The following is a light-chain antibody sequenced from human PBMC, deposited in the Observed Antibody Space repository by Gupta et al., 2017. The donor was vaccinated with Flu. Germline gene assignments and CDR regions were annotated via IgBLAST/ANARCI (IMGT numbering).Light chain of an antibody. V-gene: IGLV3-1*01. CDR2: QDK. J-gene: IGLJ3*02. CDR3: QTWDTSTGV. Sequence: SYELTQPPSVSVSPGQTARITCSGDNLGDKHAFWYQQKPGQSPVLVIYQDKKRPSGIPGRFSGSNSGNTATLTISGTQAMDEADYYCQTWDTSTGVFGGGTKLTVL. CDR1: NLGDKH.